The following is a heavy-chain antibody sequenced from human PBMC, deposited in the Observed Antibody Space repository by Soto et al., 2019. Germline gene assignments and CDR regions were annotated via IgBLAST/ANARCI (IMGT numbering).Heavy chain of an antibody. D-gene: IGHD2-21*02. Sequence: EVQLVETGGDLIQSGGSLRLSCAASGFAVSTSYMMWVRQAPGKGLECVSRINSDGSSTSYADSVKGRFTISRDNAKNTLYLQMNSLRAEDTAVYYCARELVTATRLYYYYGMDVWGQGTTVTVSS. J-gene: IGHJ6*02. CDR1: GFAVSTSY. CDR2: INSDGSST. CDR3: ARELVTATRLYYYYGMDV. V-gene: IGHV3-74*01.